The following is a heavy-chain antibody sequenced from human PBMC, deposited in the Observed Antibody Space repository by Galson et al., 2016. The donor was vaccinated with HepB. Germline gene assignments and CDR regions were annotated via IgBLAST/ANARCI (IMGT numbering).Heavy chain of an antibody. V-gene: IGHV4-39*01. J-gene: IGHJ2*01. D-gene: IGHD3-10*01. Sequence: ETLSLTCTVSGDSITINPYYWGWIRQPPGKGLEWIGIVYYSGTTYYNPFLKSRVAMSVDTSKNQFSLKLTSVTAADSAVYYCAKVYNSGSFYISYGDFWGRGALVTVSS. CDR1: GDSITINPYY. CDR3: AKVYNSGSFYISYGDF. CDR2: VYYSGTT.